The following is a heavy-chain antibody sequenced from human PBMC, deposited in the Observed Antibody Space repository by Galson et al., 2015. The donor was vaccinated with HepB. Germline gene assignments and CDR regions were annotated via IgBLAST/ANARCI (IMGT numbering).Heavy chain of an antibody. CDR1: GFTFSSYW. D-gene: IGHD6-19*01. J-gene: IGHJ5*01. Sequence: SLRLSCAASGFTFSSYWMSWVRQAPGKGLEWVSSITSSSTHVYYADSLRGRFTISRDNAKNSLYLQINSLRAEDTAMYYCARDHGFSSGWKFDFWGQGTLVTVSS. CDR2: ITSSSTHV. CDR3: ARDHGFSSGWKFDF. V-gene: IGHV3-21*01.